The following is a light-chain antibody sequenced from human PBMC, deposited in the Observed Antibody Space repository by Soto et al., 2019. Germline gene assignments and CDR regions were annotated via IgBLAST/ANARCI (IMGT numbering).Light chain of an antibody. Sequence: QSALTQPASVSGSPGQSITISCSGTSNDVGSFNLVSWYQQHPGKVPKLMIYEATKRPSGVSNRFSGSKSGNTASMTISGRQAEDEADYYCCSYARSSTVVFGGGTKLTVL. CDR1: SNDVGSFNL. CDR2: EAT. J-gene: IGLJ2*01. CDR3: CSYARSSTVV. V-gene: IGLV2-23*01.